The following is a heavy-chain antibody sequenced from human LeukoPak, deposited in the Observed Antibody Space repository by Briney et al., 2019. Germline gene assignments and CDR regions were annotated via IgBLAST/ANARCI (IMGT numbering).Heavy chain of an antibody. Sequence: PSETLSLTCTVSGGSISSYYWSWIRQPAGKGLEWIGRIYTSGSTNYNPSLKSRVTMSVDTSKNQFSLKLSSVTAADTAVYYCARESMGRALYYYYMDVWGKGTTVTVSS. D-gene: IGHD3-16*01. V-gene: IGHV4-4*07. CDR2: IYTSGST. J-gene: IGHJ6*03. CDR1: GGSISSYY. CDR3: ARESMGRALYYYYMDV.